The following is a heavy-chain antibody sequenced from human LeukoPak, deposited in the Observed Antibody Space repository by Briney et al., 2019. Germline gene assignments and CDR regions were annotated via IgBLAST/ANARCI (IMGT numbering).Heavy chain of an antibody. J-gene: IGHJ4*02. CDR3: ARDRSEMATLWAHFDY. Sequence: QPGGSLRLSCAASGFTVSNNYMSWVRQAPGKGLEWVSVIYNADTTYYADSVKGRFTISRDNSKNTLYLQMNSLRAEDTAIYYCARDRSEMATLWAHFDYWGQGSLVTVSS. D-gene: IGHD5-24*01. V-gene: IGHV3-53*01. CDR2: IYNADTT. CDR1: GFTVSNNY.